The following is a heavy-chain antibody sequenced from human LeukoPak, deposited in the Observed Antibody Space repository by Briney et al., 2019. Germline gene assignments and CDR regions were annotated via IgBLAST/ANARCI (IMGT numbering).Heavy chain of an antibody. D-gene: IGHD3-22*01. Sequence: GASVKVSCKASGYTFTGNYMHWVRQAPGQGLEWMGRINPNSGGTNYAQKVQGRGTMTRDTSISTAYMELSRLRSDDTAVYYCARETYYYDSSGYQADDYWGQGTLVTVSS. J-gene: IGHJ4*02. CDR1: GYTFTGNY. V-gene: IGHV1-2*06. CDR2: INPNSGGT. CDR3: ARETYYYDSSGYQADDY.